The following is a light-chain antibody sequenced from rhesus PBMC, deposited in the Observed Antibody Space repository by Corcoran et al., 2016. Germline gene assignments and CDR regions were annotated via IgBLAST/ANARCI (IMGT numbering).Light chain of an antibody. CDR2: EVS. J-gene: IGLJ1*01. CDR3: CSYAGCNNFI. CDR1: SSDIGAYNG. V-gene: IGLV2-38*01. Sequence: QSALTQPPSVSKSLGQSVTISCTGISSDIGAYNGVSWYQQHPGTAPRLLIYEVSKRPSGVSDRFSGTKSGNTASLTISGRQAEDKADYACCSYAGCNNFIFGAGTRPPVL.